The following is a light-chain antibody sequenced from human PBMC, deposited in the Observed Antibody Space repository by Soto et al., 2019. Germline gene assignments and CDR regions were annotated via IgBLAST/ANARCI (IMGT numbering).Light chain of an antibody. CDR3: QQYGSSPRT. Sequence: EIVLTQSPGTLPLSPGERATLSCRASQSVGSSYLAWYQQKPGQAPRLLIYGVSSRATGIPDRFSGSGAATDFTLTISRLEPEDFAVYYCQQYGSSPRTFGQGTKVEIK. CDR2: GVS. V-gene: IGKV3-20*01. J-gene: IGKJ1*01. CDR1: QSVGSSY.